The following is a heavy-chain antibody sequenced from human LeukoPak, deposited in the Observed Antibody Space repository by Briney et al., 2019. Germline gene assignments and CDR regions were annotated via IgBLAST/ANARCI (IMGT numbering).Heavy chain of an antibody. Sequence: GASVKVSCKASGYTFTGYYMHWVRQAPGQGLEWMGWINPNSGGTNYAQKFQGRVTMTRDTSISTAYMELSRLRSDDTAVYYCARVALYSSSWGVDYWGQGTLVTVSS. CDR2: INPNSGGT. CDR3: ARVALYSSSWGVDY. CDR1: GYTFTGYY. J-gene: IGHJ4*02. D-gene: IGHD6-13*01. V-gene: IGHV1-2*02.